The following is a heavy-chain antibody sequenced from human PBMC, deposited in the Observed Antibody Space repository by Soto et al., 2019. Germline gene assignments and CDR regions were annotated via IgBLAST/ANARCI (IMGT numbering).Heavy chain of an antibody. CDR2: ISGSGGHS. D-gene: IGHD6-13*01. J-gene: IGHJ4*02. Sequence: PGGSLRLSCAASGFTFNDYAMAWVRQAPGKGLEWVSSISGSGGHSSYADSGKGRFTISRDSVKNMLSLDMSDLRAEDTAVYYCAKDCRRLAVSGSAFDSWGQGALVTVSS. CDR3: AKDCRRLAVSGSAFDS. CDR1: GFTFNDYA. V-gene: IGHV3-23*01.